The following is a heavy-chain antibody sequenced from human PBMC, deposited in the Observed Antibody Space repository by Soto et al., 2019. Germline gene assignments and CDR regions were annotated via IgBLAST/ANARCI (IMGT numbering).Heavy chain of an antibody. Sequence: PGGSLRLSCAASGFTFSSYAMSWVRQAPGKGLEWVSAISGSGGSTYYADSVKGRFTISRDNSKNTLYLQMNSLRAEDTAVYYCAKATGIVVVVAATGYYYGMDVWGQGTTVTVSS. CDR3: AKATGIVVVVAATGYYYGMDV. J-gene: IGHJ6*02. CDR2: ISGSGGST. V-gene: IGHV3-23*01. CDR1: GFTFSSYA. D-gene: IGHD2-15*01.